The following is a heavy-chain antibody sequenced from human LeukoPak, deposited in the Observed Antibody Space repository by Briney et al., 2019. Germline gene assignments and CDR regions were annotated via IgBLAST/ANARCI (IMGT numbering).Heavy chain of an antibody. V-gene: IGHV5-51*01. J-gene: IGHJ3*02. CDR1: GYSFNNYW. CDR3: ARQGGDCSGGSCYSIDAFGI. D-gene: IGHD2-15*01. CDR2: IYPDDSES. Sequence: GESLKISCKAYGYSFNNYWVGWVRQMPGKGLEWMGIIYPDDSESRNSASLQGQVTISADRSIRTAYVQWSSLKASDTAMYYCARQGGDCSGGSCYSIDAFGIWGQGTMVTVSS.